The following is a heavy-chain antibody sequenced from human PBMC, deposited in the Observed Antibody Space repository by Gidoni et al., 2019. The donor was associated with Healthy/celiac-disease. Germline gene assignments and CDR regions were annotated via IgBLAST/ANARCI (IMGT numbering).Heavy chain of an antibody. CDR2: FAPEDGET. D-gene: IGHD6-19*01. Sequence: QVQLVQSGAEVKKPGASVKVSCTVSGYTLTELAMHWVRQAPGKGLEWMGGFAPEDGETIYAQKFQGRVTMTEDTSTDTAYMELSNLKSEDTAVYYCAARRYTSGWYADYWGQGTLVTVSS. J-gene: IGHJ4*02. CDR3: AARRYTSGWYADY. V-gene: IGHV1-24*01. CDR1: GYTLTELA.